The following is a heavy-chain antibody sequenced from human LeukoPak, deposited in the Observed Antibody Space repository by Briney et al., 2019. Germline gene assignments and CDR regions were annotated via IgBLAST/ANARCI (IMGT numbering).Heavy chain of an antibody. CDR3: ASDMGRFDIDY. D-gene: IGHD3-9*01. CDR1: GGSISTTGRF. J-gene: IGHJ4*01. V-gene: IGHV4-39*07. CDR2: VDSGGGT. Sequence: SETLSLTCSVSGGSISTTGRFWGWVRQPPGKGLEWIGSVDSGGGTHYITSLKSRLTISLDSSKNQYSLRLRSVTAADTAVYHCASDMGRFDIDYWGHGILVTVS.